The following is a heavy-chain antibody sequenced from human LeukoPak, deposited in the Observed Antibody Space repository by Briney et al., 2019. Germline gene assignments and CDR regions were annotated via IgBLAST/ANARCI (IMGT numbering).Heavy chain of an antibody. J-gene: IGHJ6*03. CDR1: GGSISGSY. Sequence: SETLSLTCTVSGGSISGSYWSWIRQPPGKGLEWIGYINDSGSTNYNPSLKSRVTISVDTSKNQFSLKLSSVTAADTAVYYCARWAGGITLVRGLRDYYYYMDVWGKGTTVTVSS. V-gene: IGHV4-59*01. D-gene: IGHD3-10*01. CDR3: ARWAGGITLVRGLRDYYYYMDV. CDR2: INDSGST.